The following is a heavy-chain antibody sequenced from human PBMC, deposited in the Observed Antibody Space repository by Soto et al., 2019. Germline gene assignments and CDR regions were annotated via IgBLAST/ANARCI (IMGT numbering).Heavy chain of an antibody. D-gene: IGHD1-26*01. CDR3: ARGRGSGSHFAY. Sequence: QVQLVQSGAEEKKPRSSVKVSCKASGGTLSNYVINWVRQAPGQGLEWMGGIIPISRTPYYAQKFQGRVTLTADEITSTAYMELSSLRSEDTAGYYSARGRGSGSHFAYWGQGTLVTFSS. CDR2: IIPISRTP. CDR1: GGTLSNYV. J-gene: IGHJ4*02. V-gene: IGHV1-69*01.